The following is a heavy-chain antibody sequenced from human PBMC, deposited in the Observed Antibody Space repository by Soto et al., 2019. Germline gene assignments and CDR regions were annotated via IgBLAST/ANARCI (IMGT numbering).Heavy chain of an antibody. CDR3: TTDLPSANDDY. J-gene: IGHJ4*02. CDR2: IKSKPNGGTT. CDR1: GFTFSNAW. D-gene: IGHD1-1*01. Sequence: PGGSLRLSCAASGFTFSNAWMNWVRQAPGKGLEWVGRIKSKPNGGTTDYATPVKGRFIISRDDSKTTVSLQMNSLKTEDTAVYYCTTDLPSANDDYCGQGTLVTVSS. V-gene: IGHV3-15*07.